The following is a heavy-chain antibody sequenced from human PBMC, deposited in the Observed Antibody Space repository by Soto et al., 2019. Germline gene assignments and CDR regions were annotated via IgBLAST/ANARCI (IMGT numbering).Heavy chain of an antibody. J-gene: IGHJ4*02. CDR3: ARIEMASIK. CDR1: GASIRSGGYY. Sequence: SETLSLTCSVSGASIRSGGYYWRWLRQSPEKGLEWIGHIYYTGSTFYSPSLKSRLTISLDTSKNQFSLDLRSVTAADTAMYYCARIEMASIKWGRGTLVTVSS. CDR2: IYYTGST. V-gene: IGHV4-31*03.